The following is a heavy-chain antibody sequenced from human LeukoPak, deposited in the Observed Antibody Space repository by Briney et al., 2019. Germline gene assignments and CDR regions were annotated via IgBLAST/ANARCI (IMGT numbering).Heavy chain of an antibody. V-gene: IGHV4-61*01. Sequence: PSETLSLTCDVSGVSINTCCYYWTWIRQPPGKGLEWIGYKYYSGSTRYNSSLRSRLTISLDSSKNQFSLRLTSVTAADTAVYYCARGRSYGFDFDSWGPAPLVIVSS. CDR1: GVSINTCCYY. J-gene: IGHJ4*02. D-gene: IGHD5-18*01. CDR3: ARGRSYGFDFDS. CDR2: KYYSGST.